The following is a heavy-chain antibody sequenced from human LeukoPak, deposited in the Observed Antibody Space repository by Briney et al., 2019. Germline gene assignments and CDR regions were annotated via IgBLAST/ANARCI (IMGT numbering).Heavy chain of an antibody. D-gene: IGHD5-12*01. CDR1: GGSFSGYY. Sequence: SETLSLTCAVYGGSFSGYYWSWIRQPPGKGLEWIGEINHTGSTNYNPSLKSRVTISVDTSKNQFSLKLSSVTAADMAIYYCAIAYSGYDWLDYWGQGTLVTVSS. CDR2: INHTGST. CDR3: AIAYSGYDWLDY. V-gene: IGHV4-34*01. J-gene: IGHJ4*02.